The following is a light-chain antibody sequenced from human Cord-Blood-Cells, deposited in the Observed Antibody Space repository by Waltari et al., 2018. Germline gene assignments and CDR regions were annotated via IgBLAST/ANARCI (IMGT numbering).Light chain of an antibody. Sequence: ASGTPGQRVTISCSGSSSNIGSNYVYWYQQLPGTAPKLLIYRNNQRPSGVPDRFSGSKSGTSASLAISGLRSEDEADYYCAAWDDSLSGYVFGTGTKVTVL. CDR1: SSNIGSNY. CDR2: RNN. CDR3: AAWDDSLSGYV. V-gene: IGLV1-47*01. J-gene: IGLJ1*01.